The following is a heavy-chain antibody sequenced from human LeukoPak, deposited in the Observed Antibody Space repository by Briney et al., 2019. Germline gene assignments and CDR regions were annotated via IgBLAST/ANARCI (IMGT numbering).Heavy chain of an antibody. V-gene: IGHV1-69*05. D-gene: IGHD3-22*01. CDR3: ARASYYYDSSGYYCNWFDP. J-gene: IGHJ5*02. CDR2: IIPIFGTA. Sequence: SVKVSCKASGGTFCSYAISWVRQAPGQGLEWMGGIIPIFGTAKYAQKFQGRVTITTVESTSTAYMELSSLRSEDTAVYYGARASYYYDSSGYYCNWFDPWGQGTLVTVSS. CDR1: GGTFCSYA.